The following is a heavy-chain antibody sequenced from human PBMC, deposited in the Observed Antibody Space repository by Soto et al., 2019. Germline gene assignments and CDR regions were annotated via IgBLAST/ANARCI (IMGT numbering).Heavy chain of an antibody. D-gene: IGHD3-22*01. J-gene: IGHJ4*02. V-gene: IGHV3-7*04. CDR2: IKHDGSER. CDR3: ARDYDRTPGIY. CDR1: GFTCSGYW. Sequence: EVQLVESGRGLVQPGGSLRLSCAAAGFTCSGYWISGVRQAPGKGLEWVANIKHDGSERYYVDSGEGRFTICKDNAKNSLYLQMNSLRAEDTAVYYCARDYDRTPGIYWGQATLVTVSS.